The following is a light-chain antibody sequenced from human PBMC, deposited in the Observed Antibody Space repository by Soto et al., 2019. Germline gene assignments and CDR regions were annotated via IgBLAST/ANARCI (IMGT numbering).Light chain of an antibody. CDR3: KQYNTHPWT. CDR2: DAC. V-gene: IGKV1-5*01. Sequence: PSTLSASVGYRVTIACRASPRISSRLSWYQQKPGQATKLLIYDACSLASGVLSRFSGSGSGTEFTLIISSLQPDDFATYYCKQYNTHPWTFGQGTKVDIK. CDR1: PRISSR. J-gene: IGKJ1*01.